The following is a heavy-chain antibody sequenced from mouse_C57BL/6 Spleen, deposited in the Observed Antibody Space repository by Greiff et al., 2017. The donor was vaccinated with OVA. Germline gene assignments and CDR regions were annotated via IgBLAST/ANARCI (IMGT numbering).Heavy chain of an antibody. V-gene: IGHV5-17*01. J-gene: IGHJ2*01. D-gene: IGHD4-1*01. CDR2: ISSGSSTI. CDR1: GFTFSDYG. CDR3: ARSNWDAFDY. Sequence: EVMLVESGGGLVKPGGSLKLSCAASGFTFSDYGMHWVRQAPEKGLEWVAYISSGSSTIYYADTVKGRFTISRDNAKNTLFLQMTSLRSEDTAMYYCARSNWDAFDYWGQGTTLTVSS.